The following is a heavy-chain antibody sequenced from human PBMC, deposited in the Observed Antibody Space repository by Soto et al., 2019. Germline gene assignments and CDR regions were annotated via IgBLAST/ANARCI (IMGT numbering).Heavy chain of an antibody. CDR3: ARGRRYCSSTSCYKRDWFDP. J-gene: IGHJ5*02. CDR1: GGSFSGYY. D-gene: IGHD2-2*02. V-gene: IGHV4-34*01. CDR2: INHSGST. Sequence: PSETLSLTCAVYGGSFSGYYWSWIRQPPGKGLEWIGEINHSGSTNYNPSLKSRVTISVDTSKNQFSLKLSSVTAADTAVYYCARGRRYCSSTSCYKRDWFDPWGQGTLVTVSS.